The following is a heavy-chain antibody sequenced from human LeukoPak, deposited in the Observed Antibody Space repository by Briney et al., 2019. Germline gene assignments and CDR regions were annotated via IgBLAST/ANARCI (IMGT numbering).Heavy chain of an antibody. CDR3: AKGMKTYYYVSSGYYLRDWFDP. V-gene: IGHV4-59*08. CDR1: GGSISGYY. J-gene: IGHJ5*02. CDR2: IYYSGST. D-gene: IGHD3-22*01. Sequence: PSETLSLTCTVSGGSISGYYWTWIRQPPGKGLEWIGYIYYSGSTNYNPSLKSRVTISVDTSKNQFSLKLSSVTAADTAVYYCAKGMKTYYYVSSGYYLRDWFDPWGQGTLVTVSS.